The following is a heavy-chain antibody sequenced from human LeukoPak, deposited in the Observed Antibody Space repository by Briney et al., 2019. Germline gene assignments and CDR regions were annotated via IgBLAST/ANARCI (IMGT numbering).Heavy chain of an antibody. Sequence: GGSLRLSCAASGFTFDEYAMHWVRQAPGKGLEWVSGISWNSGSIGYADSVKGRFTISRDNAKNSLYLQMNSLRAEDTALYYCAKDTSAEYSSSSGNFDYWGQGTLVTVPS. D-gene: IGHD6-6*01. J-gene: IGHJ4*02. CDR2: ISWNSGSI. CDR1: GFTFDEYA. V-gene: IGHV3-9*01. CDR3: AKDTSAEYSSSSGNFDY.